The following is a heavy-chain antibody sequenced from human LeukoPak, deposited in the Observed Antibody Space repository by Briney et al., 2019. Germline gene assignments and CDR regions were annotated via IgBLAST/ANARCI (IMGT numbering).Heavy chain of an antibody. J-gene: IGHJ5*02. CDR3: ARDWDNYYGSGRPGNWFDP. CDR2: FDPEDGET. D-gene: IGHD3-10*01. V-gene: IGHV1-24*01. CDR1: GYTLTELS. Sequence: ASVKVSCKVSGYTLTELSMHWVRQAPGKGLEWMGGFDPEDGETIYAQKFQGRVTMTEDTSTDTAYMELSRLRSDDTAVYYCARDWDNYYGSGRPGNWFDPWGQGTLVTVSS.